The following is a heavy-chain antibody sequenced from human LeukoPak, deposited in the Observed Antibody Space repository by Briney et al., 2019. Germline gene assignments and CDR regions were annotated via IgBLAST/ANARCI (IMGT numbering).Heavy chain of an antibody. CDR2: INPNSGGT. CDR3: ARAAVTSGSTETFDP. D-gene: IGHD4-4*01. V-gene: IGHV1-2*02. Sequence: ASVKVSCKASGYTFIDYYMRWVRQAPGQGPEWMGWINPNSGGTNYAQKFQGRVTLTRGTSISTAYMELSRLRSDDTAVYYCARAAVTSGSTETFDPWGQGTLVTVSS. J-gene: IGHJ5*02. CDR1: GYTFIDYY.